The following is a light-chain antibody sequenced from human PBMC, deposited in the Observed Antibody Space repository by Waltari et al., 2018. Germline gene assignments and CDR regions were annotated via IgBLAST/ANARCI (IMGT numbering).Light chain of an antibody. Sequence: QSALTQPASVSGSPGQSITIPCTGTSSDVGGYHYVSWYQQHPGKAPKLLIYEVSNRPSGVSNRFSGSKSGNTASLTISGLQAEDEADYYCCSYTGSSSPYVFGAGTKVTVL. J-gene: IGLJ1*01. CDR1: SSDVGGYHY. CDR3: CSYTGSSSPYV. V-gene: IGLV2-14*01. CDR2: EVS.